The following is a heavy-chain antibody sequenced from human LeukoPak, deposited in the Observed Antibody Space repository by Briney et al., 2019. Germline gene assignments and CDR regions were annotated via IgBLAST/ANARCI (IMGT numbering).Heavy chain of an antibody. D-gene: IGHD6-19*01. CDR2: FDPEDGET. V-gene: IGHV1-24*01. CDR3: ATDSVAGTNYYYYGMDV. Sequence: ASVKVSCKVSGYTLTELSMHWVRQVPGKGLEWMGGFDPEDGETIYAQKFQGRVTMTEDTSTDTAYMELSSLRSEDTAVYYCATDSVAGTNYYYYGMDVWGQGTTVTVSS. J-gene: IGHJ6*02. CDR1: GYTLTELS.